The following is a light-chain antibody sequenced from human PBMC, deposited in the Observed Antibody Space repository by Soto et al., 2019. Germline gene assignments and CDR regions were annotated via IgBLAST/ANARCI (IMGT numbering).Light chain of an antibody. CDR3: QQANSFPLT. Sequence: EIVLTQLPGTLSLSPGERATLSCRASQSVGSNYLACYQQRPGQPPNLLIFGASHRAPDIPDRFSGSGSGTDFTLTISSLQPEDFATYYCQQANSFPLTFGGGTKVDIK. V-gene: IGKV3-20*01. CDR1: QSVGSNY. CDR2: GAS. J-gene: IGKJ4*01.